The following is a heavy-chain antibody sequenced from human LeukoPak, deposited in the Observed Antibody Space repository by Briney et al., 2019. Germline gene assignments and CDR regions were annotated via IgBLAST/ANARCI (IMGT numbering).Heavy chain of an antibody. Sequence: TGGSLRLSCAASGSTFDASGMSWVRQAPGKGLEWVSAINRNAGSTGYADSVKARFPISRDNAKNSLYLQMNSLRAKGTALYYCARRRRITIFGVVMPNPRGHAVDIWGQGTMVTVSS. J-gene: IGHJ3*02. CDR3: ARRRRITIFGVVMPNPRGHAVDI. V-gene: IGHV3-20*04. D-gene: IGHD3-3*01. CDR2: INRNAGST. CDR1: GSTFDASG.